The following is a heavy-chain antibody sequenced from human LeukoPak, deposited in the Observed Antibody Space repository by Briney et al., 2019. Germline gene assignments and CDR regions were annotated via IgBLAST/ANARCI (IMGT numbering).Heavy chain of an antibody. CDR1: GFTFSDYY. CDR3: AKASGYSSSWPKYFDY. V-gene: IGHV3-11*01. D-gene: IGHD6-13*01. CDR2: ISSSGSTI. Sequence: GGSLRLSCAASGFTFSDYYMSWIRQAPGKGLEWVSYISSSGSTIYYADSVKGRFTISRDNAKNSLYLQMNSLRAEDTAVYYCAKASGYSSSWPKYFDYWGQGTLVTVSS. J-gene: IGHJ4*02.